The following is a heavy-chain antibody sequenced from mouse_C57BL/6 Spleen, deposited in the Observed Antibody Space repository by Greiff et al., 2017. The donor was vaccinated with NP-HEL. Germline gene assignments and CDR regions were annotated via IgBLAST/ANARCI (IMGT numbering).Heavy chain of an antibody. CDR3: ARAGAYYGNWNY. J-gene: IGHJ2*01. CDR1: GYTFTDYY. CDR2: INPNNGGT. V-gene: IGHV1-26*01. D-gene: IGHD2-10*01. Sequence: EVQLQQSGPELVKPGASVKISCKASGYTFTDYYMNWVKQSHGKSLEWIGDINPNNGGTSYNQKFKGKATLTVDKSSSTAYMELRSLTSEDSAVYYCARAGAYYGNWNYWGQGTTLTVSS.